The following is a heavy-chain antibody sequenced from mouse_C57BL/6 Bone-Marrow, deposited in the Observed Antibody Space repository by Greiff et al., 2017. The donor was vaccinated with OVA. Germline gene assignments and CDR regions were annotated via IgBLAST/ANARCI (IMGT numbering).Heavy chain of an antibody. J-gene: IGHJ4*01. CDR3: ARRVGYYAMDY. CDR2: IWSGGST. CDR1: GFSLTSYG. Sequence: QVQLQQSGPGLVQPSQSLSITCTVSGFSLTSYGVHWVRQSPGKGLEWLGVIWSGGSTAYNAAFISRLSISKENSKSQVFFKMNSLQADDTARYYCARRVGYYAMDYWGQGTSVTVSS. V-gene: IGHV2-2*01. D-gene: IGHD1-1*01.